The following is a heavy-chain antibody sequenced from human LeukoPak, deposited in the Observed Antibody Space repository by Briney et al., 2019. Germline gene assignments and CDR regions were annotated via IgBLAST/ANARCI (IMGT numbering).Heavy chain of an antibody. V-gene: IGHV3-23*01. Sequence: PGGSLRLSCAASGFTFSSYAMRWVRQAPGKGLEWVSAISGSGGSTYFADSVKGRFTISSDNSKKTLYLQMNSLRAETTAVYYSAKGGSNSAMIRFDPWGQGTLVTVSS. CDR1: GFTFSSYA. CDR3: AKGGSNSAMIRFDP. J-gene: IGHJ5*02. CDR2: ISGSGGST. D-gene: IGHD4/OR15-4a*01.